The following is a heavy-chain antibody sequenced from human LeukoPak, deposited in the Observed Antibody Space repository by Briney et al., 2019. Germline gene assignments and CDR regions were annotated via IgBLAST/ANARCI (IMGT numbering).Heavy chain of an antibody. J-gene: IGHJ6*03. Sequence: PGGSLRLSCAVSGFTFSDYTMTWVRQAPGKGLEWVSYIRTSSSTIYYADSVKGRFTISRDNTKNALYLQMNSLRAEDTAVYYCARVPSGYTLGYGYYYYYMDVWGKGTTVTVSS. CDR2: IRTSSSTI. D-gene: IGHD5-18*01. V-gene: IGHV3-48*04. CDR3: ARVPSGYTLGYGYYYYYMDV. CDR1: GFTFSDYT.